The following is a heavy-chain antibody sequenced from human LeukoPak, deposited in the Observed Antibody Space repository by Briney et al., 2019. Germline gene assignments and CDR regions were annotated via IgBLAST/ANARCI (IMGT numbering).Heavy chain of an antibody. CDR1: GGSISSSSAY. CDR2: IYYSKNT. V-gene: IGHV4-39*01. J-gene: IGHJ4*02. Sequence: SETLSLTCTVSGGSISSSSAYWGWIRQPPGKGLEWIGSIYYSKNTYYNPSLKSRVTISADTSKNQFSLTLGSVSATDTAVYYCVSRRRFSYGYFDYWGQGTLVTVSS. D-gene: IGHD5-18*01. CDR3: VSRRRFSYGYFDY.